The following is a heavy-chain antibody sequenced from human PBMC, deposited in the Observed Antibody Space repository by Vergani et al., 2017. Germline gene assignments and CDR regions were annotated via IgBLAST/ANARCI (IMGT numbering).Heavy chain of an antibody. Sequence: EVQLVESGGGLVQPGRSLRLSCAASGFTFDDYAMHWVRQAPGKGLEWVSGISWNSGSIGYADSVKGRFTISRDNSKNTLYLQMNSLRAEDTAVYYCAKDEEQLVPRNYYYGMDVWGQGTTVTVSS. CDR3: AKDEEQLVPRNYYYGMDV. CDR2: ISWNSGSI. J-gene: IGHJ6*02. CDR1: GFTFDDYA. V-gene: IGHV3-9*01. D-gene: IGHD6-13*01.